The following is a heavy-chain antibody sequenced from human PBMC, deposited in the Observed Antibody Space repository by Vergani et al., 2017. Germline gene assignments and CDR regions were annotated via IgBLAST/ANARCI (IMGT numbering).Heavy chain of an antibody. CDR1: GFTSSYYG. V-gene: IGHV3-30*18. Sequence: QVHLVESGGGVVQPGRSLRLSCVVSGFTSSYYGMHWVRQAPGKGLEWVAVISYDGTQKYYADSVKGRFTISRDNSKSTLYLQMNSLRTEDTAVYYCAKVGRSELAGTFCAFDIWGQGTMVTVSS. CDR2: ISYDGTQK. CDR3: AKVGRSELAGTFCAFDI. D-gene: IGHD6-19*01. J-gene: IGHJ3*02.